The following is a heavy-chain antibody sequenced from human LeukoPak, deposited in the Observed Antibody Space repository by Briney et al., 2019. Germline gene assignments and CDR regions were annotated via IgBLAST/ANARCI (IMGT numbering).Heavy chain of an antibody. CDR1: GFTFSSYW. D-gene: IGHD1-7*01. V-gene: IGHV3-74*01. Sequence: GGSLRLSCAAYGFTFSSYWMHWVRQAPGKGLVWVSRINSDGSSTSYTDSVKGRFTISRDNAKNSLYLQMNGLRDEDTAVYYCARGATDTTRWFDPWGQGTLVTVSS. J-gene: IGHJ5*02. CDR2: INSDGSST. CDR3: ARGATDTTRWFDP.